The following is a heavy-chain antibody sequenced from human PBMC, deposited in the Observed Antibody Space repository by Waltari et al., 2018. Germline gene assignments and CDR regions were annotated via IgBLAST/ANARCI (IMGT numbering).Heavy chain of an antibody. J-gene: IGHJ5*02. CDR1: GGTFRSYA. Sequence: QVQLVQSGAEVKKPGSSVKVSCQASGGTFRSYAISWVRRAPGHGLEWMGGIIPIFGTANYAQKFQGRVTITADESTSTAYMELSSLRSEDTAVYYCARDLGYCGGDCFGFNWFDPWGQGTLVTVSS. D-gene: IGHD2-21*01. CDR2: IIPIFGTA. CDR3: ARDLGYCGGDCFGFNWFDP. V-gene: IGHV1-69*01.